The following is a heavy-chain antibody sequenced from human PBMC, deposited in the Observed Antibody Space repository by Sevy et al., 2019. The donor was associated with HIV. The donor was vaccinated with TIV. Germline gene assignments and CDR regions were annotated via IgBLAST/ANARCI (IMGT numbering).Heavy chain of an antibody. CDR2: FDPEDGET. D-gene: IGHD3-22*01. Sequence: ASVKVSCKVSGYSLTDLSMHWVRQAPGIGREWMGRFDPEDGETIYAQKFQGRVTMTEVTSRDTAYMELSSLRSDDTAMSYCATTRDDCSDNSGYIDYWGQGTLVTVSS. J-gene: IGHJ4*02. V-gene: IGHV1-24*01. CDR3: ATTRDDCSDNSGYIDY. CDR1: GYSLTDLS.